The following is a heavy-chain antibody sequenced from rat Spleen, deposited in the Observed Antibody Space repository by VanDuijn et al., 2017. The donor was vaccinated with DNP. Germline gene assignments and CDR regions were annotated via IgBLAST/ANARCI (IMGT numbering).Heavy chain of an antibody. D-gene: IGHD1-7*01. Sequence: EVQLQESGSGLVKPSQSLALTCSVTGYSITSNYWGWIRKFLGNKMEWIGHISYSGITTYNPSLKSRISIIRDTSKNHFFLQLSSVTTEDTATYYCARWTRYFDYWGQGVMVTASS. J-gene: IGHJ2*01. CDR1: GYSITSNY. V-gene: IGHV3-1*01. CDR2: ISYSGIT. CDR3: ARWTRYFDY.